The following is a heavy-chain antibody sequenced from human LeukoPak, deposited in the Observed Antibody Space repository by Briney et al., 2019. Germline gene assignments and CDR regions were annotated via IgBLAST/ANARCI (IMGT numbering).Heavy chain of an antibody. Sequence: PGGSLRLSCAASGFTFSSYWMSWVRQAPGKGLEWVANIKQDGSEKYYVDSVKGRFTISRDNAKNSLYLQMNSLRAEDTAVYYCAGLETGDDVGKTPKIYYYYMDVWGKGTTVTISS. D-gene: IGHD7-27*01. J-gene: IGHJ6*03. CDR1: GFTFSSYW. CDR2: IKQDGSEK. CDR3: AGLETGDDVGKTPKIYYYYMDV. V-gene: IGHV3-7*01.